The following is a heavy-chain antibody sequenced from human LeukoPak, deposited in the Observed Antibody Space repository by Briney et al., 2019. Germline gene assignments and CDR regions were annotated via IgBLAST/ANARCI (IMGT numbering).Heavy chain of an antibody. D-gene: IGHD3-22*01. Sequence: PGGALRLSCAASGLTFSSYAMHWVRQAPGKEVEGVAVMSYDGSNEYYADPVKGRFTISRDNSKNTLYLQMNSLRAEDTAVYYCARTPGYYLYSFDYWGQGTLVTVSS. J-gene: IGHJ4*02. CDR2: MSYDGSNE. CDR1: GLTFSSYA. CDR3: ARTPGYYLYSFDY. V-gene: IGHV3-30-3*01.